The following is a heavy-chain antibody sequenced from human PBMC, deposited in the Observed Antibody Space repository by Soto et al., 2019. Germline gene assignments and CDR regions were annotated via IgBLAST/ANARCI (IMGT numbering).Heavy chain of an antibody. V-gene: IGHV3-11*01. J-gene: IGHJ4*02. CDR3: ARGGASVTTPFDY. CDR1: GLAFSDAY. CDR2: ISSSGSTI. Sequence: GGSLRLSCAASGLAFSDAYMSWIRQAPGKGLEWISYISSSGSTIYYADSVKGRFTISRDNAKKSLYLQMDSLTADDTAVYYCARGGASVTTPFDYWGQGTQVTVSS. D-gene: IGHD4-17*01.